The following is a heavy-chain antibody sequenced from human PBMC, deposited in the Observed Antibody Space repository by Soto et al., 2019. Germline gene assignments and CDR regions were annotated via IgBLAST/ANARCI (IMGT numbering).Heavy chain of an antibody. Sequence: EVQLVESGGGLVQPGGSLKLSCAASGFTFSSYWMHWVRQAPGKGLVWVSRINSDGSSTSYADSVKGRFTISRDNAKNTLYLQMNSLRAEDTAVYYCARDTDSNFFYYYYMDVWGKGTTVTVSS. V-gene: IGHV3-74*01. CDR3: ARDTDSNFFYYYYMDV. CDR2: INSDGSST. CDR1: GFTFSSYW. D-gene: IGHD4-4*01. J-gene: IGHJ6*03.